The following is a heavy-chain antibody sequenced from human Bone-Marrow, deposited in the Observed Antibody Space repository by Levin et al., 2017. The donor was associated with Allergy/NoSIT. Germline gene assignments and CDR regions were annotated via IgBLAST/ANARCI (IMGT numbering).Heavy chain of an antibody. Sequence: GGSLRLSCAASGFTFSIYEMNWVRQAPGKGLEWVSYISNSGSTIYYADSVKGRFTVSRDNAKNSLYLQMNSLRAEDTAIYYCARDARADYWGQGTLVTVSS. CDR3: ARDARADY. CDR2: ISNSGSTI. J-gene: IGHJ4*02. V-gene: IGHV3-48*03. CDR1: GFTFSIYE.